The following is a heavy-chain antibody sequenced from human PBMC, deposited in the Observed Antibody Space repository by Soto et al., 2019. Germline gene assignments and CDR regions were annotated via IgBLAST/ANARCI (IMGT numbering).Heavy chain of an antibody. Sequence: GGSLRLSCAASGFTFSSYWMSWVRQAPGKGLEWVANIKQDGSEKYYVDSVKGRFTISRDNAKNSLYLQMNSLRAEDTAVYYWARDTGLFLGGSSDYYYWGMDGGGQGPTATVSS. CDR2: IKQDGSEK. J-gene: IGHJ6*02. CDR3: ARDTGLFLGGSSDYYYWGMDG. CDR1: GFTFSSYW. D-gene: IGHD3-16*01. V-gene: IGHV3-7*05.